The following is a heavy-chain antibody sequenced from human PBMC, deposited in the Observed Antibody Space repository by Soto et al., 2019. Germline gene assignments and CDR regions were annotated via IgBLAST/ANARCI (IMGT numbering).Heavy chain of an antibody. D-gene: IGHD3-9*01. CDR3: ARIRGDILTGLTNYGMDV. CDR2: IDWDDDK. J-gene: IGHJ6*02. CDR1: GFSLSTSGMC. Sequence: SGPTLVNPTQTLTLTCTFSGFSLSTSGMCVSWIRQPPGKALEWLALIDWDDDKYYSTSLKTRLTISKDTSKNQVVLTMTNMDPVDTATYYCARIRGDILTGLTNYGMDVWGQGTTVTVSS. V-gene: IGHV2-70*01.